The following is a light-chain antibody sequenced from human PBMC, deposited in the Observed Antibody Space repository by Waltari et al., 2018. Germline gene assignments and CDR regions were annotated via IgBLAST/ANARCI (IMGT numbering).Light chain of an antibody. Sequence: IVLTQSPGTLSLSPGHASTLSCKASQNIPSNYLAWYQQKPGQAPRLLIYGASNRATGIPDRFSGSVSGTDFTLAISRLEPEDFAVYYCQNYGASPRTFGQGTKVEFK. V-gene: IGKV3-20*01. J-gene: IGKJ1*01. CDR2: GAS. CDR1: QNIPSNY. CDR3: QNYGASPRT.